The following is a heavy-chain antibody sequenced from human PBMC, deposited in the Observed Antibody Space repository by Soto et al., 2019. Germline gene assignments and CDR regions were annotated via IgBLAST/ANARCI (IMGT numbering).Heavy chain of an antibody. J-gene: IGHJ6*02. CDR2: IYPGDSDT. CDR3: ARHEGNLEWYSSSWYWSGGYSGMDV. Sequence: LGESLKISCKGSGYSFTSYWIGWVRQMPGKGLEWMGIIYPGDSDTRYSPSFQGQVTISADKSISTAYLQWSSLKASDTAMYYCARHEGNLEWYSSSWYWSGGYSGMDVWGQGTTVTVSS. CDR1: GYSFTSYW. D-gene: IGHD6-13*01. V-gene: IGHV5-51*01.